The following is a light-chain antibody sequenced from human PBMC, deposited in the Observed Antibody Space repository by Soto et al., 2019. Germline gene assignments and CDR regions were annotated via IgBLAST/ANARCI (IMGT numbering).Light chain of an antibody. V-gene: IGKV3D-20*02. CDR1: QSVSSSY. Sequence: EIVLTQSPGTLSLSPGERATLSCRASQSVSSSYLAWYQQKPGQAPRLLIYDASNRATDIPARFSGSGSGTDFTLTISSLDPEDSAVYYCHQRSKWPLTFGGGTKVDIK. CDR3: HQRSKWPLT. CDR2: DAS. J-gene: IGKJ4*01.